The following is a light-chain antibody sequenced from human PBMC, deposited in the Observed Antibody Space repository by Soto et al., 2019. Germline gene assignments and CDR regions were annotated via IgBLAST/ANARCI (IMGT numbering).Light chain of an antibody. Sequence: EIVLTQSPGTLPLSPGERATLSCRASQSVSNSYLAWYQQKPGQAPRLLIYDASRRATGIPDRFSGSGSETDFTLTISRLESEDFAVYYCQQYGSSPWTFGQGTKVDIK. V-gene: IGKV3-20*01. J-gene: IGKJ1*01. CDR1: QSVSNSY. CDR2: DAS. CDR3: QQYGSSPWT.